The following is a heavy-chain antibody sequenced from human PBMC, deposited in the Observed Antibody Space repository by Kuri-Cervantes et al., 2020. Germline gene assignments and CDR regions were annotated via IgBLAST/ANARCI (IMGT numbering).Heavy chain of an antibody. CDR3: ARDWPPIPVFGSVSRATDAFDF. CDR2: VNAGNGNT. J-gene: IGHJ3*01. Sequence: ASEKVSCKASGYTLTSYAMHWVRQPPGQRLEWMGWVNAGNGNTKYSQKFQGTVIISRDTSASTAYLELTNLRSEDTAVYYCARDWPPIPVFGSVSRATDAFDFWGQGTLVTVSS. V-gene: IGHV1-3*01. CDR1: GYTLTSYA. D-gene: IGHD3-3*01.